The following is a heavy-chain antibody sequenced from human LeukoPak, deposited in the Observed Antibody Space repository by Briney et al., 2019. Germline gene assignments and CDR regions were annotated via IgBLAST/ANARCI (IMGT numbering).Heavy chain of an antibody. Sequence: ASVKVSCKSSGYTFTGYYIHWVRQAPGQGLEWMGWISAYNGNTNYAQKLQGRVTMTTDTSTSTAYMELRSLRSDDTAVYYCARDSLEDYYDSSGYRYDAFDIWGQGTMVTVSS. D-gene: IGHD3-22*01. CDR2: ISAYNGNT. CDR1: GYTFTGYY. J-gene: IGHJ3*02. CDR3: ARDSLEDYYDSSGYRYDAFDI. V-gene: IGHV1-18*01.